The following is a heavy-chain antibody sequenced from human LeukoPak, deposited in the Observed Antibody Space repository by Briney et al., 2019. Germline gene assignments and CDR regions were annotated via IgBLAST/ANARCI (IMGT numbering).Heavy chain of an antibody. Sequence: GGSLRLSCAASGFTFSSYSMNWVRQAPGKGLEWVSSISSSSSTIYYADSVRGRFTISRDNAKNSLYLQMNSLRAEDTAVYYCARRYMVRGVFAFDYWGQGTLVTVSS. CDR3: ARRYMVRGVFAFDY. V-gene: IGHV3-48*01. J-gene: IGHJ4*02. CDR1: GFTFSSYS. D-gene: IGHD3-10*01. CDR2: ISSSSSTI.